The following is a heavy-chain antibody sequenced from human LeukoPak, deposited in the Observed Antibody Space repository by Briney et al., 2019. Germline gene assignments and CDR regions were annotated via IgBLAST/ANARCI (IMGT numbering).Heavy chain of an antibody. CDR3: ARDLDHSSSWYGAYYYYYYGMDV. D-gene: IGHD6-13*01. V-gene: IGHV3-48*04. Sequence: GGSLRLSCAASGFTFSSYSMNWVRQAPGKGLEWVSYISSSSSTIYYADSVKGRFTISRDNAKNSLYLQMNSLRAEDTAVYYCARDLDHSSSWYGAYYYYYYGMDVWGQGTTVTVSS. CDR2: ISSSSSTI. CDR1: GFTFSSYS. J-gene: IGHJ6*02.